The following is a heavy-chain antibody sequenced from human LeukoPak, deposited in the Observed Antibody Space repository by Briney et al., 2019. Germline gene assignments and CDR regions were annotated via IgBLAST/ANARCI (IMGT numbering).Heavy chain of an antibody. CDR2: IRYDGSKK. CDR1: GFTFTSYG. J-gene: IGHJ5*02. CDR3: ARDPIDYGDYPSWWFDL. V-gene: IGHV3-30*02. Sequence: GGSLRLSCAASGFTFTSYGMHWVRQAPGKGLEWVAFIRYDGSKKYYADSVKGRFTISRDNSKKTLYLQMNSLRTEDTAVYYCARDPIDYGDYPSWWFDLWGQGTLVTVSS. D-gene: IGHD4-17*01.